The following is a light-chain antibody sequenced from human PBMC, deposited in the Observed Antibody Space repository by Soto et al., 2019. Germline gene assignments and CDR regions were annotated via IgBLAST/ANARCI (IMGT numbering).Light chain of an antibody. CDR2: DAS. CDR3: QQYNNWPLT. J-gene: IGKJ4*01. CDR1: QSISRT. Sequence: EIVFTQSPDTLSVSPAERATLYCRASQSISRTLAWYQQKSGQPPRLLIYDASTRATGFPARFSGSGSGTEFNLTISSLQSEDFAVYSCQQYNNWPLTFGGGTPVEIK. V-gene: IGKV3D-15*01.